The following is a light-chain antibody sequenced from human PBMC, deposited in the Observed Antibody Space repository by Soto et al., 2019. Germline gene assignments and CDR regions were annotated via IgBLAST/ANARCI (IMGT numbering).Light chain of an antibody. CDR1: SSDDGSYNL. CDR2: EGS. Sequence: QSALTQPASVSGSPGQSITISCTGTSSDDGSYNLVSWYQQHPGKAPKLMIYEGSKRPSGVSNRFSGSKSGNTASLTISGLQAEDEADYYCCSYAGSSTSLYVFGNGTKVTVL. V-gene: IGLV2-23*01. CDR3: CSYAGSSTSLYV. J-gene: IGLJ1*01.